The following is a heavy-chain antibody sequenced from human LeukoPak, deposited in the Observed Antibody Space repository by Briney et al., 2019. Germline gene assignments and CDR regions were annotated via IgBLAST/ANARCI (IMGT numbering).Heavy chain of an antibody. CDR1: GGSISSSSYY. V-gene: IGHV4-39*07. CDR2: IYHSGST. J-gene: IGHJ4*02. D-gene: IGHD2-2*01. Sequence: PSETLSLTCTVSGGSISSSSYYWSWVRQPPGKGLEWIGEIYHSGSTNYNPSLKSRVTISVDKSKNQFSLKLSSVTAADTAVYYCARGEVVVPDYWGQGTLVTVSS. CDR3: ARGEVVVPDY.